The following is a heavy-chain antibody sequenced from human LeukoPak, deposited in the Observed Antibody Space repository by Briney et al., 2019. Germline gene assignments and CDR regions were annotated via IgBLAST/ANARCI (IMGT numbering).Heavy chain of an antibody. CDR3: ARPWYYYGSGSHYYYMDV. J-gene: IGHJ6*03. Sequence: ASVKVSCKASGYTFTGYYMHWVRQAPGQGPEWMGWINPNSGGTNYAQKFQGRVTMTRDTSISTAYMGLSRLRSDDTAVYYCARPWYYYGSGSHYYYMDVWGKGTTVTVSS. D-gene: IGHD3-10*01. V-gene: IGHV1-2*02. CDR2: INPNSGGT. CDR1: GYTFTGYY.